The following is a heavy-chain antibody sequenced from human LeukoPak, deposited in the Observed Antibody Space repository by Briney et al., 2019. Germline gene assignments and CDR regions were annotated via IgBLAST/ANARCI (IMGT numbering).Heavy chain of an antibody. CDR3: AKNGDRGAYCTGGTCYPYFYYYMDV. J-gene: IGHJ6*03. D-gene: IGHD2-15*01. V-gene: IGHV3-48*03. CDR1: GFTFSSYE. CDR2: ISSSGSTI. Sequence: GGSLRLSCAASGFTFSSYEMNWVRQAPGKGLEWVSYISSSGSTIYYADSVKGRFTISRDNSKNTLYLQMNSLRAEDTAIYYCAKNGDRGAYCTGGTCYPYFYYYMDVWGKGTTVTI.